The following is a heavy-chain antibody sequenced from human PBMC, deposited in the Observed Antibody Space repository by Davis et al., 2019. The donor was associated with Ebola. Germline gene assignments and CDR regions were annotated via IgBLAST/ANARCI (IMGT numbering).Heavy chain of an antibody. J-gene: IGHJ2*01. CDR2: MNPNSGNT. CDR3: ARKVPYYDILTGYNWYFDL. CDR1: GYTFTSYD. V-gene: IGHV1-8*01. D-gene: IGHD3-9*01. Sequence: ASVKVSCKASGYTFTSYDINWVRQATGQGLEWMGWMNPNSGNTGYAQKFQGRVTMTRNTSISTAYMELSSLRSEDTAVYYCARKVPYYDILTGYNWYFDLWGRGTLVTVSS.